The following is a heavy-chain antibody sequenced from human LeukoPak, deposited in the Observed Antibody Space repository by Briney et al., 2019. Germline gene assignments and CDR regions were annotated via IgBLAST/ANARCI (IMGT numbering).Heavy chain of an antibody. CDR1: GYTFTGYY. V-gene: IGHV1-2*02. CDR2: INPNSGGT. CDR3: ARVGSDYYDGSGKFDY. Sequence: GASVKVSCKASGYTFTGYYMHWVRQAPGQGLEWMGWINPNSGGTNYAQKFQGRVTMTRDTSISTAYMELSRLRSDDTAVYYCARVGSDYYDGSGKFDYWGQGALVTVSS. D-gene: IGHD3-22*01. J-gene: IGHJ4*02.